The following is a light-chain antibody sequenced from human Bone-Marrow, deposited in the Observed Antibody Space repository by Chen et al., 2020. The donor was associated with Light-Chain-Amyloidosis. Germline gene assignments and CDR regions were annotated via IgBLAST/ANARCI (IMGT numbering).Light chain of an antibody. J-gene: IGLJ2*01. Sequence: SYALTQPPSVSVSPGQTDRITCSGDDLPTKYAYWYQQKPGQAPVLVIHRDTERPSGISERFSCSSSGTTATLTISGVQAEDEADYHCQSADSSGTYEVIFGGGTKLTVL. CDR3: QSADSSGTYEVI. CDR1: DLPTKY. CDR2: RDT. V-gene: IGLV3-25*03.